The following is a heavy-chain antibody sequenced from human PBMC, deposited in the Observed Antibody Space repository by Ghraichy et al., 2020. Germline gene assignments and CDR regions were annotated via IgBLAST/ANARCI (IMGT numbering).Heavy chain of an antibody. D-gene: IGHD5-18*01. CDR3: ARDRVQIWSYVGVFDM. Sequence: GWSLRLSCVASGFDLSSYGMHWVRQAAGKEPEWVAIIWINGGNQGYIDSVKGRFTISRDTSKNTLFLQMDSLRVEDTAMYFCARDRVQIWSYVGVFDMWGQGAMVTVSP. CDR1: GFDLSSYG. V-gene: IGHV3-33*01. CDR2: IWINGGNQ. J-gene: IGHJ3*02.